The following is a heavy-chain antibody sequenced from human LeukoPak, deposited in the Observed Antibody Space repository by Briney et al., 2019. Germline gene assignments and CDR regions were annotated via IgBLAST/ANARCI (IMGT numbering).Heavy chain of an antibody. J-gene: IGHJ4*02. CDR3: ARDGYSGHKRGFYFDS. D-gene: IGHD5-12*01. CDR2: MWYDGSNK. CDR1: GFTFSTYG. Sequence: PGGSLRLSCAASGFTFSTYGMHWVRQTPGKGLEWVAVMWYDGSNKYYADSVKGRFTISRDNSKNTLDLQMNSLRVEDTAVYYCARDGYSGHKRGFYFDSWGQGTLVTVSS. V-gene: IGHV3-33*01.